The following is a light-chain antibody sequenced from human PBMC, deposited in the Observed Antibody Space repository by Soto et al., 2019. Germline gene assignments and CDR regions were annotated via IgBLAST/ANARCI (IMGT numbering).Light chain of an antibody. CDR3: QQYNNWPPWT. J-gene: IGKJ1*01. CDR2: GAS. Sequence: EIVMTQSQATLSVSPGERATLSRRASQSVSSNLAWYQQKPGQAPRLLIYGASTRATGIPARFSGSGSGTEFTLTIRGLQSEDFAIYYCQQYNNWPPWTFGQGTKVDIK. V-gene: IGKV3-15*01. CDR1: QSVSSN.